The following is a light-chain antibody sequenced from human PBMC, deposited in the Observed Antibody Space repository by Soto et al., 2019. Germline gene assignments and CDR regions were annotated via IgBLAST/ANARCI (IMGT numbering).Light chain of an antibody. CDR1: QSFSSSY. J-gene: IGKJ1*01. CDR3: HQFASSLT. Sequence: EIVLTQSPVTLSLSPGERATLSCRASQSFSSSYFAWYQQKPGQAPRLLIYGASSRATGIPDRFSGSASGTDFTLTISRLEPEDFAVYFCHQFASSLTFGQGTKVEIK. CDR2: GAS. V-gene: IGKV3-20*01.